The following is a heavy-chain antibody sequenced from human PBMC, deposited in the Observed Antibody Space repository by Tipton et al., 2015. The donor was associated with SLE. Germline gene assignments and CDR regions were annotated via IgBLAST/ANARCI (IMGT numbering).Heavy chain of an antibody. CDR2: IYYSGST. J-gene: IGHJ3*02. D-gene: IGHD2-2*01. Sequence: TLSLTCTVSGGSISSSSYYWGWTRQPPGKGLEWIGNIYYSGSTYYNPSLKSRVTISVDTSKNHFSLKLSSVTAADTAVYYCARGLSTHDFDIWGQGTMVTVSS. CDR1: GGSISSSSYY. V-gene: IGHV4-39*07. CDR3: ARGLSTHDFDI.